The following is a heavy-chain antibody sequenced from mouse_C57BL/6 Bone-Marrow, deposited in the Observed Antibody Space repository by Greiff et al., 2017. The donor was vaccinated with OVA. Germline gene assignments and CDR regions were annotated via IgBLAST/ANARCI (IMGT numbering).Heavy chain of an antibody. Sequence: VQLQQSGPELVKPGASVKMSCKASGYTFTDYTMHWVKQSHGKSLAWIGYINPTNGGTSSNPKFKGKATLTVNKSSSTADMELRSLTSEDAAVYYCARGGTGTGIYAMDYWGQGTSVTVSS. CDR1: GYTFTDYT. J-gene: IGHJ4*01. D-gene: IGHD4-1*01. V-gene: IGHV1-22*01. CDR2: INPTNGGT. CDR3: ARGGTGTGIYAMDY.